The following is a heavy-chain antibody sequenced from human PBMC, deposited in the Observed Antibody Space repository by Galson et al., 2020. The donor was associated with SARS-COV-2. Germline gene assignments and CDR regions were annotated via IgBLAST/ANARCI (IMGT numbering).Heavy chain of an antibody. V-gene: IGHV1-18*01. CDR3: AREGLGPPDY. D-gene: IGHD3-9*01. CDR1: GYTLSNYG. CDR2: ISTYNGNT. J-gene: IGHJ4*02. Sequence: ASVKVSCKASGYTLSNYGISWVRQAPGHGLEWMGWISTYNGNTKYAQKFQGRVTMTTDTSTGTAYMEIRSLKYDDTAMYYCAREGLGPPDYWGQGTLVTVSS.